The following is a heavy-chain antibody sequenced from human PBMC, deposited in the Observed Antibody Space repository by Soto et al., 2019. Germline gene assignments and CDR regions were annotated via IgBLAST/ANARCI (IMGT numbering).Heavy chain of an antibody. J-gene: IGHJ4*02. CDR1: GFSISGSA. D-gene: IGHD1-7*01. V-gene: IGHV3-73*01. CDR3: TRSVTGTTAHFDY. CDR2: IRSKSNSYAT. Sequence: LRLSCAASGFSISGSAMHWVRQASGKGLEWVGRIRSKSNSYATAYAASVKGRFTISRDDSKNTAYLQMISLKTEDTAVYYCTRSVTGTTAHFDYWGQGTLVTVSS.